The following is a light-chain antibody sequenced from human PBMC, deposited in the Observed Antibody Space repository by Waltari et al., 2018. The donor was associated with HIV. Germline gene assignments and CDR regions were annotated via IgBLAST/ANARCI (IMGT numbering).Light chain of an antibody. V-gene: IGLV3-21*02. J-gene: IGLJ2*01. CDR3: QVCVDNSVI. CDR1: SVGSKS. CDR2: EDS. Sequence: SYVLTQPPSVSVAPGQTARITCGGNSVGSKSVHWYQQKSGQAPVLVVYEDSDRPSGIPERFSGSNYGNTATLTISRVEDVDEADYDCQVCVDNSVIFAGGTRLTVL.